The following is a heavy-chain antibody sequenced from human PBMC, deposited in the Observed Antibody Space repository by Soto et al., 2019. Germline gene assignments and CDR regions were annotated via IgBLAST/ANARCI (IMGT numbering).Heavy chain of an antibody. D-gene: IGHD3-22*01. J-gene: IGHJ4*02. Sequence: GGSLRLSCAASGFTFSSYGMHWVRQAPGKGLEWVAVISYDGSNKYYADSVKGRFTISRDNSKNTLYLQMNSLRAEDTAVYYCAKDCNYYDSSGYYYYFDYWGQGTLVTVSS. CDR2: ISYDGSNK. V-gene: IGHV3-30*18. CDR3: AKDCNYYDSSGYYYYFDY. CDR1: GFTFSSYG.